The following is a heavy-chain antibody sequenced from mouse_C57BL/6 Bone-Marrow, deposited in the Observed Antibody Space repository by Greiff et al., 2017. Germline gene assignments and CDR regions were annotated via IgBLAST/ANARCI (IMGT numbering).Heavy chain of an antibody. J-gene: IGHJ2*01. CDR3: ARAHDTTVVSFDD. Sequence: VQLQQSGPELVKPGASVKISCKASGYAFSSSWMNWVKQRPGKGLEWIGRIYPGDGDTNYNGKFKGKATLTADKSSSTAYMQLSSLTSEDSAVYFCARAHDTTVVSFDDWGQGTTLSVAS. V-gene: IGHV1-82*01. CDR1: GYAFSSSW. D-gene: IGHD1-1*01. CDR2: IYPGDGDT.